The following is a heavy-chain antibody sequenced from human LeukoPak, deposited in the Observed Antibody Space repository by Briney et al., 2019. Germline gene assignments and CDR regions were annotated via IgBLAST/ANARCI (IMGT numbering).Heavy chain of an antibody. Sequence: SETLSLTCTVSGGSISSYYWSWIRQPPGKGLEWIGYIYYSGSTNYNPSLKSRVTISVDTSKSQFSLKLSSVTAADTAVYYCARASPLNYDILTGYVYYFDYWGQETLVTVST. CDR2: IYYSGST. D-gene: IGHD3-9*01. CDR1: GGSISSYY. J-gene: IGHJ4*02. V-gene: IGHV4-59*01. CDR3: ARASPLNYDILTGYVYYFDY.